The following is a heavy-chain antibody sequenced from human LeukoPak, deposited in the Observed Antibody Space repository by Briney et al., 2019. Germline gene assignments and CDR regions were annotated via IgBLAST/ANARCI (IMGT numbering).Heavy chain of an antibody. CDR2: IYTSGST. CDR3: ARGIDDYGDYCWFDP. J-gene: IGHJ5*02. V-gene: IGHV4-4*07. CDR1: GGSISIYY. D-gene: IGHD4-17*01. Sequence: SETLSLTCTVSGGSISIYYWSWIRQPAGKGLEWIGRIYTSGSTNYNPSLKSRVTMSVDTSKNQFSLKLSSVTAADTAVYYCARGIDDYGDYCWFDPWGQGTLVTVSS.